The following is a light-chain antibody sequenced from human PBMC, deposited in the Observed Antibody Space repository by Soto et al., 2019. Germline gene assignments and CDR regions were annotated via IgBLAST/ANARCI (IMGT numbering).Light chain of an antibody. CDR3: CSNSGRCSCAYV. Sequence: QSALTQPRSVSGSPGQSVTISCTGTSSDVGRYNYVSWYQQHLGKAPKLMIYDVNKRPSGVPDRFSGSKSDNTASLTISGLEAEDEADSDCCSNSGRCSCAYVFGSGTKLTVL. V-gene: IGLV2-11*01. J-gene: IGLJ1*01. CDR2: DVN. CDR1: SSDVGRYNY.